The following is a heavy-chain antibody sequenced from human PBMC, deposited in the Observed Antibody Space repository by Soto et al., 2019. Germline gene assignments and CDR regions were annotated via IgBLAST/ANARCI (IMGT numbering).Heavy chain of an antibody. J-gene: IGHJ4*02. V-gene: IGHV3-23*01. CDR3: ARSLIAAAGPDY. D-gene: IGHD6-13*01. CDR2: IDGSGGGA. CDR1: EFTFRNYA. Sequence: GGSLRLSCAASEFTFRNYAMTWVRQAPGKGLEWVSSIDGSGGGAYYSDSVKGRFTASRDDSQKTLYLQMRSLRVDDTAVYYCARSLIAAAGPDYWGQGTLVTVSS.